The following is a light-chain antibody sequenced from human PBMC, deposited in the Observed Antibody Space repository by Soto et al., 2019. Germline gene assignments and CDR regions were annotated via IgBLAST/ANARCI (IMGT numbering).Light chain of an antibody. CDR2: SNN. CDR3: AAWDDSLSGRV. J-gene: IGLJ3*02. V-gene: IGLV1-47*02. Sequence: QPVLTQPPSASGTPGQRVTISCSGSSSNIGSNYVYWYQQLPGTAPKLLIYSNNQRPSGVPDRFSSSKSGTSASLAISGLRSEDEADYYCAAWDDSLSGRVFGGGTKLTVL. CDR1: SSNIGSNY.